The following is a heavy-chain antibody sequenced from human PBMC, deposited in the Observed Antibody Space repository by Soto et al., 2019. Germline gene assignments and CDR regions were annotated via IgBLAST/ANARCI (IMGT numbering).Heavy chain of an antibody. CDR1: GGSFSGYY. J-gene: IGHJ4*02. CDR2: INHSGST. D-gene: IGHD1-26*01. Sequence: SETLSLTCAVYGGSFSGYYWSWIRQPPGKGLEWIGEINHSGSTNYNPSLKSRVTISVDTSKNQFSLKLSSVTAADTAVYYCARGVGRSRFVYWGQGTLVTVSS. V-gene: IGHV4-34*01. CDR3: ARGVGRSRFVY.